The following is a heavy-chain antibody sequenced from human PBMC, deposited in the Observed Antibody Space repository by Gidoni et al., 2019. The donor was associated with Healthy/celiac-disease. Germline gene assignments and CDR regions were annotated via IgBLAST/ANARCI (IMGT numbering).Heavy chain of an antibody. CDR3: ARSELHDIVVVPAATVFDY. D-gene: IGHD2-2*01. Sequence: QVQLVQSGAEVKKPGSSVKVSCKASGATFSSYAISWVRQAPGQGLEWMGGIIPLFGTANYAQKFQDRVTITADESTSTAYMELSSLRSEDTAVYYCARSELHDIVVVPAATVFDYWGQGTLVTVSS. CDR1: GATFSSYA. J-gene: IGHJ4*02. V-gene: IGHV1-69*01. CDR2: IIPLFGTA.